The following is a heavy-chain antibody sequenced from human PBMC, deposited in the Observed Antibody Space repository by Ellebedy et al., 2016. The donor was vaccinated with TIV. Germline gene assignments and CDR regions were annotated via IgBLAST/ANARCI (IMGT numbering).Heavy chain of an antibody. CDR3: TRGGTEGENKGFDP. Sequence: AASVKVSCNASGYTFTNFDIHWVRLASGQGLEWMGWMNPKSGDTVYSQKFQGRVTMTSNTPMNTAYMDLSSLRSEDTAVYYCTRGGTEGENKGFDPWGQGTLVIVSS. CDR1: GYTFTNFD. J-gene: IGHJ5*02. CDR2: MNPKSGDT. V-gene: IGHV1-8*01. D-gene: IGHD1/OR15-1a*01.